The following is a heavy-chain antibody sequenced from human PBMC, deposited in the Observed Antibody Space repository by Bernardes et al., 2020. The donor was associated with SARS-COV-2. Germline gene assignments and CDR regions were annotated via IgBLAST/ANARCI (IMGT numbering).Heavy chain of an antibody. D-gene: IGHD3-10*01. Sequence: SETLSLTCAVSGGSISSSNWWSWVRQPPGKGLEWIGEIYHSGSTNYNPSLKSRVTISVDKSKNQFSLKLSSVTAADTAVYYCARRNHVLLWFDYYYYGMDVWGQGTTVTVSS. CDR1: GGSISSSNW. CDR3: ARRNHVLLWFDYYYYGMDV. J-gene: IGHJ6*02. CDR2: IYHSGST. V-gene: IGHV4-4*02.